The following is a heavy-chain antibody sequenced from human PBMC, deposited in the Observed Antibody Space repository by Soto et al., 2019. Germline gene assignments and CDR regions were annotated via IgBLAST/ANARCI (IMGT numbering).Heavy chain of an antibody. V-gene: IGHV1-69*13. CDR1: AGAVASYA. J-gene: IGHJ3*02. CDR2: IIPIFGTA. CDR3: ASHPMSAAFDI. Sequence: SLKVSCQASAGAVASYAMMCVQQAPGQGLEWMGGIIPIFGTANYAQKFQGRVTITADESTSTAYMELSSLRSEDTAVYYCASHPMSAAFDIWGQGTMVNVSS.